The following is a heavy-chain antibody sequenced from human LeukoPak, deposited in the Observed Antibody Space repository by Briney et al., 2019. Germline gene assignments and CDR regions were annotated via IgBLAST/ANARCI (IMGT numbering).Heavy chain of an antibody. CDR3: ARSDVDTAMITDY. CDR1: GYTFTSYA. Sequence: ASVKVSCKASGYTFTSYAMNWVRQAPGQGLEWMGWISVYNGNTNYVQKFQGRVTMTTDTSSSTAYMELRSLRSDDTAVYYCARSDVDTAMITDYWGQGTLVTVSS. V-gene: IGHV1-18*01. D-gene: IGHD5-18*01. J-gene: IGHJ4*02. CDR2: ISVYNGNT.